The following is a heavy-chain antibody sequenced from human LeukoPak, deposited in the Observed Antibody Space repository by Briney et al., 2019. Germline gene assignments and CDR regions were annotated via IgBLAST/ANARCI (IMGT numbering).Heavy chain of an antibody. CDR2: TRNKANSYTT. CDR1: GFTFSDHY. Sequence: GGSLRLSCAASGFTFSDHYMDWVRQAPGKGLEWVGRTRNKANSYTTEYAASVKDRFTISRDDSKNSLYLQMNSLKTEDTAVYYCARVGGHCSSTSCYDGYFDYWGQGTLVTVSS. D-gene: IGHD2-2*01. CDR3: ARVGGHCSSTSCYDGYFDY. J-gene: IGHJ4*02. V-gene: IGHV3-72*01.